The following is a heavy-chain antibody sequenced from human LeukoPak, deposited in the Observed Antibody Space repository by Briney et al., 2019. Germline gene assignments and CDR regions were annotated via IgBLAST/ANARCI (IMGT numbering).Heavy chain of an antibody. Sequence: ASVKVSCKASGYTFTGYYMHWLRQAPGQGLEWMGRINPNSGGTNYAQKFQGRVTITRDTSISTAYMELSRLRSDDTAVYYCARRYSSSWYFDYWGQGTLVTVSS. CDR1: GYTFTGYY. CDR2: INPNSGGT. J-gene: IGHJ4*02. CDR3: ARRYSSSWYFDY. D-gene: IGHD6-13*01. V-gene: IGHV1-2*06.